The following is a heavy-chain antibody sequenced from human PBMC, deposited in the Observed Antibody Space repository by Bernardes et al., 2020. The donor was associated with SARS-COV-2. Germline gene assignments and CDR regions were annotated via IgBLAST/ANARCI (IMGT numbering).Heavy chain of an antibody. D-gene: IGHD3-3*01. CDR2: IYTSGST. Sequence: SETLSLTCTVSGGSISSYYWSWIRQPAGKGLEWIGCIYTSGSTNYNPSLKSRVTMSVDTSKNQFSLKLSSVTAADTAVYYCARSRDFSYYDFWGGSVYYYYMDVWGKGTTVTVSS. V-gene: IGHV4-4*07. CDR3: ARSRDFSYYDFWGGSVYYYYMDV. CDR1: GGSISSYY. J-gene: IGHJ6*03.